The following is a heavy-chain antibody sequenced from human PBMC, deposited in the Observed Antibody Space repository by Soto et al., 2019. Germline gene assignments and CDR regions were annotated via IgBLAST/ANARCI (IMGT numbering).Heavy chain of an antibody. CDR2: IKKDESKK. Sequence: EVQLVESGGGLVQPGESLRLSCAASGFTFSDYWMTWVRQAPGKGLEWVANIKKDESKKSYLDSVRGRFTISRDNARKSLDLQTDRLRAKDTPLYYCARDVSAGSGHDYLDAFDMWGQGTMVTVSS. CDR1: GFTFSDYW. CDR3: ARDVSAGSGHDYLDAFDM. V-gene: IGHV3-7*05. D-gene: IGHD4-17*01. J-gene: IGHJ3*02.